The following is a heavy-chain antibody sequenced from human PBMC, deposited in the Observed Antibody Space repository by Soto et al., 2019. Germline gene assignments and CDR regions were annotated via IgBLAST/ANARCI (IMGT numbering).Heavy chain of an antibody. CDR3: ARRTTSHPGRDYYYMDV. V-gene: IGHV1-3*01. CDR2: INAGNGNT. D-gene: IGHD3-10*01. J-gene: IGHJ6*03. Sequence: ASVKVSCKASGYTFTSYAMHWVRQAPGQRFEWMGWINAGNGNTKYSQKFQGRVTITRDTSASTAYMELSSLRSEDTAVYYCARRTTSHPGRDYYYMDVWGKGTTVTVSS. CDR1: GYTFTSYA.